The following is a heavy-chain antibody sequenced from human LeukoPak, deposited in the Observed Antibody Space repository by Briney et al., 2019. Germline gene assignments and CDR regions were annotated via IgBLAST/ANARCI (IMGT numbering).Heavy chain of an antibody. Sequence: GGSLRLSCAASGFTFSSYAMSWVRQAPGKGLDWVSSINGGGGSTYYADSVKGRFTISRDNSKNTLYLQMNSLRAEDTAVYYCARVGVFGGSWYFDYWGQGTLVTVSS. CDR3: ARVGVFGGSWYFDY. V-gene: IGHV3-23*01. CDR1: GFTFSSYA. J-gene: IGHJ4*02. CDR2: INGGGGST. D-gene: IGHD6-13*01.